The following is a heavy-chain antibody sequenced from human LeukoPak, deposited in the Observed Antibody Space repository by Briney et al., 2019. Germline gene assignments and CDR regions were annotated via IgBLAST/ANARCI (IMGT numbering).Heavy chain of an antibody. CDR1: GFTLRNYA. J-gene: IGHJ4*02. CDR3: AKRSGAGGPFDY. Sequence: GGSLRLCCAASGFTLRNYAMNWVRQAPGRGLEWVSDISPGGSTNYADSVKGRFTVSRDNYKNTLYLQMDSLRAEDTAVYYCAKRSGAGGPFDYWGQGILVTVSS. D-gene: IGHD2-8*02. CDR2: ISPGGST. V-gene: IGHV3-23*01.